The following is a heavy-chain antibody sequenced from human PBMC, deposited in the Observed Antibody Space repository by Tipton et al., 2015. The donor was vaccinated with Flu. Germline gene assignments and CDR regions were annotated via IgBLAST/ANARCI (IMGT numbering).Heavy chain of an antibody. CDR2: ISGSGGST. J-gene: IGHJ4*02. Sequence: SLRLSCAASGFTFSSYAMSWVRQAPGKGLEWVSAISGSGGSTYYADSVKGRFTISRDNSKNTLYLQMNSLRAEGTAVYYCAKLYGDYAEYFDYWGQGTLVTVSS. V-gene: IGHV3-23*01. CDR3: AKLYGDYAEYFDY. CDR1: GFTFSSYA. D-gene: IGHD4-17*01.